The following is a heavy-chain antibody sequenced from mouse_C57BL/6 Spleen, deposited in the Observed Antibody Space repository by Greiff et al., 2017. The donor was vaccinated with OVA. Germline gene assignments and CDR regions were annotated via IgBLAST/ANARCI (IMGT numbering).Heavy chain of an antibody. D-gene: IGHD1-1*01. Sequence: EVQVVESEGGLVQPGSSMKLSCTASGFTFSDYYMPWVRQVPEQGLEWVANINYDGSSTYYLDSLKSRFIISRDNAKNILYLQMSSLKSEDTATYDGARGGYCAGSSYDFDYWGQGTTLTVSS. CDR2: INYDGSST. V-gene: IGHV5-16*01. CDR1: GFTFSDYY. CDR3: ARGGYCAGSSYDFDY. J-gene: IGHJ2*01.